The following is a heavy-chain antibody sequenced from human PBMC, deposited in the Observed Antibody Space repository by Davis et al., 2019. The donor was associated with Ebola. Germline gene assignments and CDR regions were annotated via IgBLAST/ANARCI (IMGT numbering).Heavy chain of an antibody. D-gene: IGHD3-3*01. J-gene: IGHJ6*02. Sequence: GESLKISCAASGFTFSSYAMSWVRQAPGKGLEWVSAISGSGGSTYYADSVKGRFTISRHNSKNTLYLQMNSLRAEDTAVYYCARVYYDFWSGYYYYYGMDVWGQGTTVTVSS. V-gene: IGHV3-23*01. CDR1: GFTFSSYA. CDR3: ARVYYDFWSGYYYYYGMDV. CDR2: ISGSGGST.